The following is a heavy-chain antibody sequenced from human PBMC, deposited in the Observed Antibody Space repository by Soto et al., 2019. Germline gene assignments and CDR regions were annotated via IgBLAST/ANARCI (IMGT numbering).Heavy chain of an antibody. V-gene: IGHV4-31*02. CDR3: AIFLRGYDYGLDV. CDR2: IYYSGST. J-gene: IGHJ6*02. Sequence: SETLSLTCSVSGGSIRNGSFYLSWIRQHPGKGLEWSGYIYYSGSTFYNPSLKSRLTISVDTSKNQFSLKLSSVTAADTAIYYCAIFLRGYDYGLDVWGQGTTVT. CDR1: GGSIRNGSFY. D-gene: IGHD3-16*01.